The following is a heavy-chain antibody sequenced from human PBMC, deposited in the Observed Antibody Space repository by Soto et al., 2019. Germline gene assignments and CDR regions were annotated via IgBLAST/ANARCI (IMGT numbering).Heavy chain of an antibody. CDR3: ARGRHLTVRGYSYGSVPRYYGTDV. CDR2: INPNSGGT. Sequence: AASVKVSCKASGYTFTGYYMHWVRQAPGQGIEWMGWINPNSGGTNYAQKFQGRVTMTRDTSISTAYMELSRLRSDDTAVYYCARGRHLTVRGYSYGSVPRYYGTDVWGQGTTVTVSS. J-gene: IGHJ6*02. V-gene: IGHV1-2*02. CDR1: GYTFTGYY. D-gene: IGHD5-18*01.